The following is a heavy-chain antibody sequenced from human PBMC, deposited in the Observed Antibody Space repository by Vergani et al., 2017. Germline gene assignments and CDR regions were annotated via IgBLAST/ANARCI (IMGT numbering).Heavy chain of an antibody. CDR1: GFTFSSYW. CDR2: IKQDGSEK. V-gene: IGHV3-7*03. D-gene: IGHD3-22*01. CDR3: ARDTYDPLYYYYGMDV. J-gene: IGHJ6*02. Sequence: EVQLVESGGGLVQPGGSLRLSCAASGFTFSSYWMSWVRKAPGKGLEWVANIKQDGSEKYYVDSVKGRFTISRDNAKNSLYLQMNSLRAEDTSVYYCARDTYDPLYYYYGMDVWGQGTTVTVSS.